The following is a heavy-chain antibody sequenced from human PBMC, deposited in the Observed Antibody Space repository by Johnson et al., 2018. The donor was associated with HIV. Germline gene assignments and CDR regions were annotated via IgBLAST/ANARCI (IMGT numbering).Heavy chain of an antibody. CDR3: ARVRYSSGWPIYAFDI. J-gene: IGHJ3*02. V-gene: IGHV3-30-3*01. CDR2: ISYDGSNK. D-gene: IGHD6-19*01. CDR1: GFTFSSYA. Sequence: QVQLVESGGGVVQPGRSLRLSCAASGFTFSSYAMHWVRQAPGQGLEWVAVISYDGSNKYYADSVKGRFTISRDNARNSLYLQMNSLRAEDTAVYYCARVRYSSGWPIYAFDIWGQGTVVIVSS.